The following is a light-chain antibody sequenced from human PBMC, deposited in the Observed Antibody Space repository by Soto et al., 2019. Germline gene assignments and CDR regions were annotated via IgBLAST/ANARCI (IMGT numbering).Light chain of an antibody. CDR2: SND. CDR3: SAWDVSLSTWL. CDR1: RSNIGSHY. Sequence: QSVLTQPPSASGAPGQRVTISCSGSRSNIGSHYVFWYQQFPGTAPKLLIFSNDQRPLGVPDRFSGSVSGTSASLAISGLRSEDEADYYCSAWDVSLSTWLFGGGTKLTVL. J-gene: IGLJ3*02. V-gene: IGLV1-47*01.